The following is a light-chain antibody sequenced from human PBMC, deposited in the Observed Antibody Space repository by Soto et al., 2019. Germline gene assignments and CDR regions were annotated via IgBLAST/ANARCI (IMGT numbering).Light chain of an antibody. CDR2: GAS. CDR1: QNIDMY. J-gene: IGKJ5*01. Sequence: DIHLTQSPSSLSASVGDTVTITCRASQNIDMYLNWYQQKQGKPPRVLISGASNLPSGVPSRFSGSGSGTECTLTISSLQPDDFETYYCQQYNSSSITFGQGTRLEIK. V-gene: IGKV1-5*01. CDR3: QQYNSSSIT.